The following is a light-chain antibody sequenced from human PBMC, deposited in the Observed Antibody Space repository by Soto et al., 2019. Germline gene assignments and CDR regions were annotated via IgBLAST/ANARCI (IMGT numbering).Light chain of an antibody. Sequence: DIQMTQPPSTLSASVGDRLSITCRASQSITNWLAWYQQKPGKAPKLLIYKASSLQSEVPSRFSGSASGPEFTLTIASLQPDDFATYYCQQYETFSGTFGPGTKVDIK. J-gene: IGKJ1*01. CDR2: KAS. CDR1: QSITNW. CDR3: QQYETFSGT. V-gene: IGKV1-5*03.